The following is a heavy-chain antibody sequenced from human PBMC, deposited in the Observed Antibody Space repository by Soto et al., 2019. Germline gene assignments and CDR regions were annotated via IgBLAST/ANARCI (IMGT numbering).Heavy chain of an antibody. J-gene: IGHJ4*02. D-gene: IGHD6-25*01. Sequence: EVQVVESGGGLVQPGGSLRLSCAASGFTFSDHYMDWVRQAPGKGLEWVVRIRNKANSHTTEYAASVKGRFTVSRDDSQISAYLLMNTLQHDDTAVYYCLSGHSSGCQFDYWGQGTLVTVSS. CDR3: LSGHSSGCQFDY. V-gene: IGHV3-72*01. CDR1: GFTFSDHY. CDR2: IRNKANSHTT.